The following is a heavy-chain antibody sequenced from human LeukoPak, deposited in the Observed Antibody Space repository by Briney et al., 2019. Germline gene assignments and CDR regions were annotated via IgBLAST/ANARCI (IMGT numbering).Heavy chain of an antibody. D-gene: IGHD6-13*01. CDR1: GFTFSSYG. V-gene: IGHV3-33*01. CDR3: ARGSSSWRGVGFDY. J-gene: IGHJ4*02. CDR2: TWYDGSNK. Sequence: GGSLRLSCAASGFTFSSYGMHWVRQAPGKGLEWVAVTWYDGSNKYYADSVKGRFTISRDNSKNTLYLQMNSLRAEDTAVYYCARGSSSWRGVGFDYWGQGTLVTVSS.